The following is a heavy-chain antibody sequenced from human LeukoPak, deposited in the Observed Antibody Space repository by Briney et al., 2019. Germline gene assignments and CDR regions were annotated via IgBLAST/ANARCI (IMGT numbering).Heavy chain of an antibody. CDR2: ISYDGSNK. J-gene: IGHJ4*02. D-gene: IGHD3-22*01. CDR1: GSTFSGYA. V-gene: IGHV3-30-3*01. CDR3: ARSDPYYYDSSVFDY. Sequence: GGSLRLSCAASGSTFSGYAMHWVRQAPGKGLEWVAVISYDGSNKYYADSVKGRFTISRDNSKNTLYLQMDSLRAEDTAVYYCARSDPYYYDSSVFDYWGQGTLVTVSS.